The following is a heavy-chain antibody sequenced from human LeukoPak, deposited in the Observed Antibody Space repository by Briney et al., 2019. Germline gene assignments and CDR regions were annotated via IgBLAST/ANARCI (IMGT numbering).Heavy chain of an antibody. D-gene: IGHD6-25*01. CDR2: INHSGST. Sequence: PSETLSLTCAVYGGSFSGYYWSWIRQPPGKGLEWIGEINHSGSTNYNPSLKSRVTISVDTSKNQFSLKLSSVTAADTAVYYCARGRLPRYYYGMDVWGQGTTVTVSS. J-gene: IGHJ6*02. CDR3: ARGRLPRYYYGMDV. CDR1: GGSFSGYY. V-gene: IGHV4-34*01.